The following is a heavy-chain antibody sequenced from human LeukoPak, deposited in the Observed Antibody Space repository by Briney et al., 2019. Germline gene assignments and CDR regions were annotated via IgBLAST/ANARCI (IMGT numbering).Heavy chain of an antibody. CDR1: GFTFTDYA. V-gene: IGHV3-23*01. CDR3: AKDSSSSGWASTTDY. CDR2: ISSSGHST. Sequence: GGSLRLSCAASGFTFTDYAMSWVRQVQGQGLERVSTISSSGHSTYYTDSVKGRFTVSRDNSENTVFLQMNSLRAEDTAIYNCAKDSSSSGWASTTDYWGQGTLVTVSS. D-gene: IGHD6-19*01. J-gene: IGHJ4*02.